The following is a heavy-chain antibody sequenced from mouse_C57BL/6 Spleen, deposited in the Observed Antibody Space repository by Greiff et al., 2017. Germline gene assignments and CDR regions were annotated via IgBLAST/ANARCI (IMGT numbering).Heavy chain of an antibody. D-gene: IGHD1-1*01. Sequence: QVQLQQPGAELVKPGASVKMSCKASGYTFTSYWLTWVKQGPGQGLEWIGDIYPGSGSTNYNEKFKSKATLTVDTASSTAYMQLSSLTSEDSAVYYCARSYGSNGYWGQGTTLTVSS. CDR2: IYPGSGST. J-gene: IGHJ2*01. CDR3: ARSYGSNGY. V-gene: IGHV1-55*01. CDR1: GYTFTSYW.